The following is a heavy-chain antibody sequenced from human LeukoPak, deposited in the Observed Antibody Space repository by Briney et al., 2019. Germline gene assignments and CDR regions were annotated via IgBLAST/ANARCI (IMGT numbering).Heavy chain of an antibody. D-gene: IGHD3-3*01. Sequence: SETLSLTCTVSGGSISSGSCYWSWIRQPAGKGLEWIGRIYTSGSTNYNPSLKSRVTISVDTSKNQFSLKLSSVTAADTAVYYCATLRFLEWLSPGDYFDYWGQGTLVTVSS. V-gene: IGHV4-61*02. CDR1: GGSISSGSCY. CDR3: ATLRFLEWLSPGDYFDY. J-gene: IGHJ4*02. CDR2: IYTSGST.